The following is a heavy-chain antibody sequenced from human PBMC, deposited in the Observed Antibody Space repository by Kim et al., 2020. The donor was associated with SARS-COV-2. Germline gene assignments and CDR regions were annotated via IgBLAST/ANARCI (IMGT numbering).Heavy chain of an antibody. D-gene: IGHD7-27*01. CDR2: TV. J-gene: IGHJ4*02. V-gene: IGHV3-48*02. CDR3: ARDVWGSVDY. Sequence: TVYYADSVKGRFTISRDNAKNSLYLQMNSLRDEDTAVYYCARDVWGSVDYWGQGTLVTVSS.